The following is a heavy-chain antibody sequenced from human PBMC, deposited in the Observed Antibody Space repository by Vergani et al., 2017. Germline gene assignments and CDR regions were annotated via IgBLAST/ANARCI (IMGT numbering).Heavy chain of an antibody. CDR1: GYTFTSYY. Sequence: QVQLVQSGAEVKKPGASVKVSCKASGYTFTSYYMHWVRQAPGQGLEWMGIINPSGCSTSYAQKFQGRVTMTRDTSTSTVYMELSSLRSEDTAVYYCARVIGAVAGTDYWGQGTLVTVSS. CDR3: ARVIGAVAGTDY. CDR2: INPSGCST. V-gene: IGHV1-46*01. J-gene: IGHJ4*02. D-gene: IGHD6-19*01.